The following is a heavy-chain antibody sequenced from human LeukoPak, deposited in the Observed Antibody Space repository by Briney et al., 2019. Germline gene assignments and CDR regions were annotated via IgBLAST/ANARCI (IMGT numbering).Heavy chain of an antibody. CDR2: IYSGGST. J-gene: IGHJ2*01. CDR3: ARVILPGWSFDL. CDR1: GFIVSSNY. Sequence: PGGSLRLSYAASGFIVSSNYMSWVRQAPGKGLEWVSVIYSGGSTYYADSVKGRFTISRDNSKNTLYLQMNSLRAEDTAVYYCARVILPGWSFDLWGRGTLLTVSS. D-gene: IGHD2-21*01. V-gene: IGHV3-66*01.